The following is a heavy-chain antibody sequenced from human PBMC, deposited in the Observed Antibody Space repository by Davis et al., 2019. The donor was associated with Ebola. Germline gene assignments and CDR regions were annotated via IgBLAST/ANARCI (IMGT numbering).Heavy chain of an antibody. D-gene: IGHD1-26*01. Sequence: GESLKISCAASGFIFNNYAMTWVRQAPGRGLEWVSTTSSGGSTTYYADSVKGRFTISRDNSKNTLYLQMNSLRAEDTAVYYCARGWWELDPFDYWGQGTLVTVSS. CDR2: TSSGGSTT. V-gene: IGHV3-23*01. CDR1: GFIFNNYA. CDR3: ARGWWELDPFDY. J-gene: IGHJ4*02.